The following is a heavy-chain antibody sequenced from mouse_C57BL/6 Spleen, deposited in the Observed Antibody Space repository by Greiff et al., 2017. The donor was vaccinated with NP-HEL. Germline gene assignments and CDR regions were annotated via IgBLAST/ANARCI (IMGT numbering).Heavy chain of an antibody. V-gene: IGHV1-59*01. Sequence: QVQLKQPGAELVRPGTSVKLSCKASGYTFTSYWMHWVKQRPGQGLEWIGVIDPSDSYTNYNQKFKGKATLTVDTSSSTAYMQLSSLTSEDSAVYYCAREKENYSNHGYFDVWGTGTTVTVSS. J-gene: IGHJ1*03. D-gene: IGHD2-5*01. CDR1: GYTFTSYW. CDR3: AREKENYSNHGYFDV. CDR2: IDPSDSYT.